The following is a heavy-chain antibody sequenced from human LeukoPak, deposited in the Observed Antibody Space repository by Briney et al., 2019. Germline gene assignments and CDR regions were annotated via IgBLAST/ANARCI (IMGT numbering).Heavy chain of an antibody. V-gene: IGHV1-46*01. CDR3: ARDLDYGEKSEDY. Sequence: AASVKVSCKASGFTFINYYMHWVRQAPGQGLEWLGIVNLSGGSTHYPQKFQDRVTMTRDTSTSTVYMELSSLRSEDTAVYYCARDLDYGEKSEDYWGRGTLVTVSS. CDR1: GFTFINYY. CDR2: VNLSGGST. J-gene: IGHJ4*02. D-gene: IGHD4/OR15-4a*01.